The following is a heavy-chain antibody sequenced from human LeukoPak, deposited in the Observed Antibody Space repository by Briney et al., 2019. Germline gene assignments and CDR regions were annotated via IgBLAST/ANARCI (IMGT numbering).Heavy chain of an antibody. CDR1: GFTFSSYG. Sequence: PGGSLRLSCAASGFTFSSYGMHWVRQAPGKGLEWVAVIWYDGSNKYYADSVKGRFTISRDNSKNTLYLQMNSLRAEDTAVYYCARGYGDKASNLYYYYGMDVWGQGTTVIVSS. CDR3: ARGYGDKASNLYYYYGMDV. V-gene: IGHV3-33*01. CDR2: IWYDGSNK. D-gene: IGHD4-17*01. J-gene: IGHJ6*02.